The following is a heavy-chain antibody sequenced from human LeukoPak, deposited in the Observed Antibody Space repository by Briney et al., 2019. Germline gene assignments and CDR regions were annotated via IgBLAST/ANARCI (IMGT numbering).Heavy chain of an antibody. J-gene: IGHJ2*01. CDR3: ASLTNTTGYIPWYFDL. Sequence: SQTLSLTCTVSGGSISSGGYYWSWIRQHPGKGLEWIGYIDYNGNTYYNPSLKSRVTISVDTSKNQFSLRLSSVTAADTAVYYCASLTNTTGYIPWYFDLWGRGTLVTVSS. D-gene: IGHD3-9*01. CDR1: GGSISSGGYY. CDR2: IDYNGNT. V-gene: IGHV4-31*03.